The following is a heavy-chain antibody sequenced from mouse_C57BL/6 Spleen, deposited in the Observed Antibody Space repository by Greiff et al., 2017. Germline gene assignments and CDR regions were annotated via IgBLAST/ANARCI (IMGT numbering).Heavy chain of an antibody. Sequence: EVKLVESVAELVRPGASVKLSCTASGFNIKNTYMHWVKQRPEQGLEWIGRIDPANGNTKYAPKFQGKATITADTSSNTAYLQLSSLTSEDTAIYYCASHYYGSSPYYFDYWGQGTTLTVSS. CDR1: GFNIKNTY. V-gene: IGHV14-3*01. J-gene: IGHJ2*01. CDR2: IDPANGNT. CDR3: ASHYYGSSPYYFDY. D-gene: IGHD1-1*01.